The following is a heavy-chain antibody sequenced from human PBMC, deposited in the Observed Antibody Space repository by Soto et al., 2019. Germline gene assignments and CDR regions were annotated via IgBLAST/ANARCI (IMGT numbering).Heavy chain of an antibody. J-gene: IGHJ5*02. CDR3: AKGVGGSSSNWFDP. V-gene: IGHV3-30*18. CDR1: GFTFSSYG. D-gene: IGHD6-13*01. Sequence: QVQLVESGGGVVQPGRSLRLSCAASGFTFSSYGMHWVRQAPGKGLEWVAVISYDGSNKYYADSVKGRFTISRDNSKNTLYLQMNSLRAEETAVYYCAKGVGGSSSNWFDPWGQGTLVTVSS. CDR2: ISYDGSNK.